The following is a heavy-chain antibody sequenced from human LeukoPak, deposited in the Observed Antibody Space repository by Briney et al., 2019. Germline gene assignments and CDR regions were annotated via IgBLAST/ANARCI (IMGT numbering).Heavy chain of an antibody. V-gene: IGHV4-30-2*01. D-gene: IGHD3-3*01. J-gene: IGHJ3*02. CDR1: GGSISSGGYS. CDR3: ARLRWRAFDI. Sequence: SQTLSLTCAVSGGSISSGGYSWSWIRQPPGKGLEWIGYIYHSGSTYYNPSLKSRVTISVDTSKNQFSLKLSSVTAADTAVYYCARLRWRAFDIWGQGTMVTVSS. CDR2: IYHSGST.